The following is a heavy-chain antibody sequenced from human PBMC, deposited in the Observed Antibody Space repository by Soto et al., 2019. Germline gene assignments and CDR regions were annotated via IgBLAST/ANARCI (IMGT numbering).Heavy chain of an antibody. D-gene: IGHD1-26*01. V-gene: IGHV3-23*01. CDR2: ISGSGGST. Sequence: GWSLRLSCAASGFTFSSYAMSWVRQAPGKGLEWVSAISGSGGSTYYADSVKGRFTISRDNSKNTLYLQMNSLRAEDTAVYYCAKSPLSGGATSLSPWGQGTLVTVSS. CDR1: GFTFSSYA. CDR3: AKSPLSGGATSLSP. J-gene: IGHJ4*02.